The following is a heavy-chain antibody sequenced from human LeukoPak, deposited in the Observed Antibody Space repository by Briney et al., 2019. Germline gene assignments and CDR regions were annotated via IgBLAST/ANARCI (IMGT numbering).Heavy chain of an antibody. CDR3: TGLQGSADAFDI. D-gene: IGHD4-11*01. J-gene: IGHJ3*02. Sequence: SETLSLTCTVSGGSISSYYWSWIRQPPGKGLEWIGYTYYSGSTNYNPSLKSRVTISVDTSKNQFSLKLSSVTAADTAVYYCTGLQGSADAFDIWGQGTMVTVSS. V-gene: IGHV4-59*01. CDR2: TYYSGST. CDR1: GGSISSYY.